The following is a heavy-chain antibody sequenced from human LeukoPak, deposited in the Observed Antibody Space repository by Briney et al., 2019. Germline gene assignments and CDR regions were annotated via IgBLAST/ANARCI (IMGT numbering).Heavy chain of an antibody. Sequence: GASVKVSCKASGYSFTSYAVSWVRQAPGQGLEYLGYISAYNGNTNYAHNLQGRVTMTTDTSTSTAYMELRSLRSDDTAVYYCARDDGSSITMIVVVPSGGAAFDIWGQGTMVTVSS. CDR2: ISAYNGNT. D-gene: IGHD3-22*01. J-gene: IGHJ3*02. CDR1: GYSFTSYA. V-gene: IGHV1-18*01. CDR3: ARDDGSSITMIVVVPSGGAAFDI.